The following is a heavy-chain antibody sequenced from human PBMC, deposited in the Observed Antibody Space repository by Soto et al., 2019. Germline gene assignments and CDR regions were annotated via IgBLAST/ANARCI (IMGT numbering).Heavy chain of an antibody. CDR1: GYTFTGYY. Sequence: WASVKVSCQASGYTFTGYYMHWVRQAPGQGLEWMGWINPNSGGTNYAQKFQGWVTMTRDTSISTAYMELSRLRSDDTAVYYCARGTQWGAFDIWGQGTMVTVSS. J-gene: IGHJ3*02. D-gene: IGHD1-26*01. V-gene: IGHV1-2*04. CDR2: INPNSGGT. CDR3: ARGTQWGAFDI.